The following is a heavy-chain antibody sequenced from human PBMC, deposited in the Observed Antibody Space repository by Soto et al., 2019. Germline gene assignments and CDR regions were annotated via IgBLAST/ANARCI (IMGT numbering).Heavy chain of an antibody. Sequence: SVKVSCKASGGTFSSYAISWVRQAPGQGLEWMGGIIPIFGTANYAQKFQGRVTITADESTSTAYMELSSLRSEDTAVYYCARVEVVVVAAARYYYYYGMDVWGQGTTVTVSS. V-gene: IGHV1-69*13. CDR3: ARVEVVVVAAARYYYYYGMDV. D-gene: IGHD2-15*01. CDR1: GGTFSSYA. CDR2: IIPIFGTA. J-gene: IGHJ6*02.